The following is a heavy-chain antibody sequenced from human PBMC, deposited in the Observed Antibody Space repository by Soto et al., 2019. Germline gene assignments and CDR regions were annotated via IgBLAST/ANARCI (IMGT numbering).Heavy chain of an antibody. V-gene: IGHV4-59*01. J-gene: IGHJ3*02. CDR2: IYYSGST. CDR1: GGSISSYY. CDR3: ARDLDGTHAPFDI. D-gene: IGHD3-3*01. Sequence: QVQLQESGPGLVKPSETLSLTCTVSGGSISSYYWSWIRQPPGKGLEWIEYIYYSGSTNYNPSLKRRDTITVDTSKNQFSLKLSSVTAADTAVYYCARDLDGTHAPFDIWGQGTMVTVSS.